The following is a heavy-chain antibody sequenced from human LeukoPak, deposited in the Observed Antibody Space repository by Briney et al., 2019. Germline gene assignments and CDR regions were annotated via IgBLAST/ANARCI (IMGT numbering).Heavy chain of an antibody. V-gene: IGHV3-23*01. CDR3: ARGGSYYLSPDH. D-gene: IGHD3-22*01. CDR1: GFTFSNYA. J-gene: IGHJ4*02. CDR2: ISGSASRT. Sequence: GGSLRLSCAASGFTFSNYAMTWVRQAPGKGLEWVSGISGSASRTYYADSVKGRFTISRDISKNTLFLQMNSLRADDTAVYYCARGGSYYLSPDHWGQGTLVTVSS.